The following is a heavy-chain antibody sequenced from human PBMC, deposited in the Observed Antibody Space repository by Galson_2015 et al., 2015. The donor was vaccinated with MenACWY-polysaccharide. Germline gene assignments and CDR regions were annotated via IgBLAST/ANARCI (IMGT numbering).Heavy chain of an antibody. D-gene: IGHD5-24*01. V-gene: IGHV3-66*01. Sequence: SLRLSCAASAFTVSSNHMSWVRQAPGKGLEWVSVIYRGGSTYYADSVKGRFTISRDNSKNTLYLQMNSLRAEDTAVYYCATAPSLHVGQHWGQGTLVIVSS. J-gene: IGHJ1*01. CDR3: ATAPSLHVGQH. CDR2: IYRGGST. CDR1: AFTVSSNH.